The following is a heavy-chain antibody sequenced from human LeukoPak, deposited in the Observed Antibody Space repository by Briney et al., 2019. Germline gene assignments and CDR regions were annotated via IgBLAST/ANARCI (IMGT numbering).Heavy chain of an antibody. CDR1: GGSISSGVYY. Sequence: SETLSLTCTVSGGSISSGVYYWSWIRQHPGKGLEWIGYIYYSGSTYYNPSLKSRVTISVDTSKNQFSLKLSSVTAADTAVYYCASTYHCSGGSCYSLYAFDIWGQGTLVTVSS. J-gene: IGHJ4*02. V-gene: IGHV4-31*03. D-gene: IGHD2-15*01. CDR3: ASTYHCSGGSCYSLYAFDI. CDR2: IYYSGST.